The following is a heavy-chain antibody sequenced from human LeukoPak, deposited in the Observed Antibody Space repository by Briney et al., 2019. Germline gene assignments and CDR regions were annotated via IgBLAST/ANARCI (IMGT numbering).Heavy chain of an antibody. J-gene: IGHJ6*02. CDR3: AKNRKLRYDFWSGYYNYYYGMDV. V-gene: IGHV3-23*01. CDR2: ISGSGGST. D-gene: IGHD3-3*01. CDR1: GFTFSSYA. Sequence: GGSLRLSCAASGFTFSSYAMSWVRQAPGKGLEWVSAISGSGGSTYYADSVKGRFTISRDNSENTLYLQMSSLRAEDTAVYYCAKNRKLRYDFWSGYYNYYYGMDVWGQGTTVTVSS.